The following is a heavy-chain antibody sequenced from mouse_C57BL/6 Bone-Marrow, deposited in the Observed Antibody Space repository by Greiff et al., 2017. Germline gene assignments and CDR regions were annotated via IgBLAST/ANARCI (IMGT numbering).Heavy chain of an antibody. D-gene: IGHD2-2*01. CDR3: TRSLYCGYDGDAMDY. J-gene: IGHJ4*01. V-gene: IGHV1-5*01. CDR1: GYTFTSYW. CDR2: IYPGNSDT. Sequence: EVQLQESGTVLARPGASVKMSCKTSGYTFTSYWMHWVKQRPGQGLEWIGAIYPGNSDTSYNQKFKGKAKLTAVTSASTAYMELSSLTNEDSAVYYCTRSLYCGYDGDAMDYWGQGTSVTVSS.